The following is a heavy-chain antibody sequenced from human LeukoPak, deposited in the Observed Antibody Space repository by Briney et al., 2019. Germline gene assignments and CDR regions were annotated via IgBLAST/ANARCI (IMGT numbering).Heavy chain of an antibody. D-gene: IGHD6-25*01. CDR1: GFTFSSYG. CDR3: PRAPYSSAPYLEYFQH. V-gene: IGHV3-21*01. J-gene: IGHJ1*01. CDR2: ISSSSTYI. Sequence: GGSLRLSCAASGFTFSSYGMHWVRLAPGKGLEWVSCISSSSTYIYYADSVKGRFSISRDNAKKSMYLQMNSLRAEDTAVYYCPRAPYSSAPYLEYFQHWGHGTLVTVSS.